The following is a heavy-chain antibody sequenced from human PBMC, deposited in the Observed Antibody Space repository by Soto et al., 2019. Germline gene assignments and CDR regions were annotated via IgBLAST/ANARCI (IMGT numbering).Heavy chain of an antibody. Sequence: QVQLVQSGAEVKKPGSSVKVSCKASGGTFSSYAISWVRQAPGQGLEWMGGIIPIFGTANYAQKFQVRVTITEEESTTTAYMELSSLRSEDTAVYYCARDCPGCSGGRCSNFDYWGQGTLVTVSS. V-gene: IGHV1-69*12. CDR1: GGTFSSYA. CDR2: IIPIFGTA. D-gene: IGHD2-15*01. CDR3: ARDCPGCSGGRCSNFDY. J-gene: IGHJ4*02.